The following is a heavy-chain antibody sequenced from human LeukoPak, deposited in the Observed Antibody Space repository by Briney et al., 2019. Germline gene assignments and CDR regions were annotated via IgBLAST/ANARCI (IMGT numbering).Heavy chain of an antibody. CDR3: AKDVTFASGWSSIDY. D-gene: IGHD6-19*01. CDR1: GFTFSSYG. J-gene: IGHJ4*02. V-gene: IGHV3-30*18. CDR2: ISYDGSNK. Sequence: AGGSLRLSCAASGFTFSSYGMHWVRQAPGKGLEWVAVISYDGSNKYDADSVKLRFTISRDNYKNTLYLQMNSLRAEDTAVYYCAKDVTFASGWSSIDYWGQGTLVTVSS.